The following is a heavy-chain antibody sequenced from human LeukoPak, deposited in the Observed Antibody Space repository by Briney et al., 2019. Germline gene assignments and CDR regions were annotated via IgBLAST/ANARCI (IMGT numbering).Heavy chain of an antibody. CDR3: ANTAGAGVAARPREYFQH. Sequence: SVKVSCKASGGTFSSYAISWVRQAPGQGLEWMGGIIPIFGTANYAQKFQGRVTITTDESTSTAYMELSSLRSEDTAVYYCANTAGAGVAARPREYFQHWGQGTLVTVSS. CDR2: IIPIFGTA. CDR1: GGTFSSYA. D-gene: IGHD6-6*01. V-gene: IGHV1-69*05. J-gene: IGHJ1*01.